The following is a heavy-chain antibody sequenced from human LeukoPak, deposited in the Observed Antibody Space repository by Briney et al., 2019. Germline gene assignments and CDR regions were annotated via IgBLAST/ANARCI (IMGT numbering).Heavy chain of an antibody. CDR1: GFIFSNAW. D-gene: IGHD2-15*01. CDR2: VQGKTDGGTT. CDR3: TTDRSCSGGSCYFAADY. J-gene: IGHJ4*02. Sequence: GGSLRLSCAASGFIFSNAWMNWVRQAPGKGLEWVCRVQGKTDGGTTDYAAPVKGRFTIPRDDSENTLYLQMNSLKTEDTAVYYCTTDRSCSGGSCYFAADYWGQGTLVTVSS. V-gene: IGHV3-15*01.